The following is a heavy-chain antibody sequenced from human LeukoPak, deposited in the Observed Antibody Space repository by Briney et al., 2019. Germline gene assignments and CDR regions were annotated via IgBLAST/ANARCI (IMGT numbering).Heavy chain of an antibody. CDR3: ASSWEQLALSY. Sequence: SETLSLTCAVYGGSFSGYYWSWIRQPPGKGLEWIGEINHSGSTNYSPSLKSRVTISVDTSKNQFSLKLSSVTAADTAVYYCASSWEQLALSYWGQGTLVTVSS. D-gene: IGHD6-13*01. CDR2: INHSGST. J-gene: IGHJ4*02. CDR1: GGSFSGYY. V-gene: IGHV4-34*01.